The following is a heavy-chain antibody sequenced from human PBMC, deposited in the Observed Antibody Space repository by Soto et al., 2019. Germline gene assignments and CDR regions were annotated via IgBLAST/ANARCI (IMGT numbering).Heavy chain of an antibody. D-gene: IGHD6-13*01. CDR1: GYTFTSYY. Sequence: ASVKVSCKASGYTFTSYYMHWVRQAPGQGLEWMGIINPSGGSTSYAQKFQGRVTMTRDTSTSTVYMELSSLRSEDTAVYYCARAGMYRSRWTRAVFDYWGQGNLVTVSS. CDR2: INPSGGST. V-gene: IGHV1-46*01. CDR3: ARAGMYRSRWTRAVFDY. J-gene: IGHJ4*02.